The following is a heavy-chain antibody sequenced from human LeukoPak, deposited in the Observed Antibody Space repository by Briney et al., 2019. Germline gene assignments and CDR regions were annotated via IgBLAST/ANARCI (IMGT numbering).Heavy chain of an antibody. CDR1: GGSISSSSYY. CDR2: IYYSGST. J-gene: IGHJ5*02. Sequence: SETLSLTCTVSGGSISSSSYYWGWIRQPPGKGLEWIGSIYYSGSTYYNPSLKSRVTISVDTSKNQFSLKLSSVTAADTAVYYCARGGYYGSGSYYFSLTWFDPWGQGTLVTVSS. D-gene: IGHD3-10*01. V-gene: IGHV4-39*07. CDR3: ARGGYYGSGSYYFSLTWFDP.